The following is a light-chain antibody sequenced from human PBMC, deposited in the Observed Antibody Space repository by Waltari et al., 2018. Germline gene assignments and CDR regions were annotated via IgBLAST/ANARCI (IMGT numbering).Light chain of an antibody. J-gene: IGKJ3*01. CDR1: QTISRY. Sequence: DIQMTQSPSSLSASVGDRVTIPCRASQTISRYLNWYQQKPGKAPKLLIYTSSRLQSGVPSRFSGIGSGTDFTLTISSLQPEDFATYFCQQSSRTPFTFGPGTKVEI. CDR2: TSS. CDR3: QQSSRTPFT. V-gene: IGKV1-39*01.